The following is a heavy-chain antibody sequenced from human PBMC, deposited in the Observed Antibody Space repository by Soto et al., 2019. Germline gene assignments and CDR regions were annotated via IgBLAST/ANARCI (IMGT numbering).Heavy chain of an antibody. CDR1: GSTFSSYA. D-gene: IGHD3-3*01. V-gene: IGHV1-69*13. CDR2: IIPIFGTA. CDR3: ARIRFLEWSHYGMDV. J-gene: IGHJ6*02. Sequence: ASVKVSCKASGSTFSSYAISWVRQAPGQGLEWMGGIIPIFGTANYAQKFQGRVTITADESTSTAYMELSSLRSEDTAVYYCARIRFLEWSHYGMDVWGQGTTVTVSS.